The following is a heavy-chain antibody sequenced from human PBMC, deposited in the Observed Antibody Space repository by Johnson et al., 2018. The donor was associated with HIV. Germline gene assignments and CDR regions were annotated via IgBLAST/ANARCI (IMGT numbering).Heavy chain of an antibody. CDR2: ISGSGGST. V-gene: IGHV3-23*04. D-gene: IGHD4-23*01. J-gene: IGHJ3*02. CDR3: AKSPAKDHGGNSGAFAI. CDR1: GFTFSSYA. Sequence: VQLVESGGGLVQPGGSLRLSCAASGFTFSSYAMSWVRQAPGKGLEWVSAISGSGGSTYYADSVTGRFTIPRDNSKNTLYLQMNSLRAEDTAMYYCAKSPAKDHGGNSGAFAIWGQGTMVTVSS.